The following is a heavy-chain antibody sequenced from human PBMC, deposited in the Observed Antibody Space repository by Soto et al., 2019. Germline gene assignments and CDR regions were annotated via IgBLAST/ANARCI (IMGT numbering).Heavy chain of an antibody. CDR2: IYYSGST. Sequence: SESLSLTCTVSGGSISSYYWSWIRQPPGKGLEWIGYIYYSGSTNYNPSLKSRVTISVDTSKNQFSLKLSSVTAADTAVYYCATARIVGATAPFDYWGQGTLVTVSS. D-gene: IGHD1-26*01. V-gene: IGHV4-59*01. CDR1: GGSISSYY. CDR3: ATARIVGATAPFDY. J-gene: IGHJ4*02.